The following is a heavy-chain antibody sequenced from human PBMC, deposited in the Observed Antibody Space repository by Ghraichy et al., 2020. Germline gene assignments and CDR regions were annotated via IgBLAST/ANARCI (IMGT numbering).Heavy chain of an antibody. V-gene: IGHV3-74*01. CDR2: INSDGSST. J-gene: IGHJ4*02. CDR3: TRAGGGYYVGYY. Sequence: GSLRLSCAASGFTFSSYWMHWVRQAPGKGLVWVSRINSDGSSTSYADSVKGRFTISRDNAKSTLYLQMNSLRAEDTAVYYCTRAGGGYYVGYYWGQGTLVTVSS. CDR1: GFTFSSYW. D-gene: IGHD3-3*01.